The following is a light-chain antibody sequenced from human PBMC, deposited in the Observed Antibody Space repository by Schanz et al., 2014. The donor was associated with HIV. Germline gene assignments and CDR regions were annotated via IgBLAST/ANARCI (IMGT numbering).Light chain of an antibody. V-gene: IGKV3-11*01. Sequence: ETVLTQSPATLSLSPGERATLSCRASQSISTYVAWYQQKPGQAPRLLIYDASNRATGIPARFSGSGSGTDFTLTISSLQSEDSAVYYCQQYSSWPWTFGLGTMVEIK. CDR1: QSISTY. CDR3: QQYSSWPWT. J-gene: IGKJ1*01. CDR2: DAS.